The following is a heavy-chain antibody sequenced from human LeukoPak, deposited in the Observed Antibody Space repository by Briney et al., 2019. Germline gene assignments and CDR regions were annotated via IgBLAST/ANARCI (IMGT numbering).Heavy chain of an antibody. CDR1: GFTFSSYS. CDR2: IDTSRSNI. CDR3: AREGAARSDY. V-gene: IGHV3-48*01. J-gene: IGHJ4*02. D-gene: IGHD3-10*01. Sequence: PGGSLRLSCVVSGFTFSSYSMNWVRQAPGKGLEWISYIDTSRSNIYYADSVKGRFTISRDNAKNSLYLQMNSLRAEDTAVYYCAREGAARSDYWGQGTLVTVSS.